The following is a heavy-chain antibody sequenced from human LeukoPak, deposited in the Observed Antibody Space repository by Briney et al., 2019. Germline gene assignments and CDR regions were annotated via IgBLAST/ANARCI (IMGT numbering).Heavy chain of an antibody. CDR2: ISYDGSNK. D-gene: IGHD3-16*02. J-gene: IGHJ5*02. CDR3: ARDSLPYDYVWGSYRFFDP. CDR1: GFTFSSYG. V-gene: IGHV3-30*03. Sequence: GGSLRLSCAASGFTFSSYGMHWVRQAPGKGLEWVAGISYDGSNKYYADSVKGRFTISRDNAKNSLYMQMNSLRAEDRAVYYCARDSLPYDYVWGSYRFFDPWGQGTLVTVSS.